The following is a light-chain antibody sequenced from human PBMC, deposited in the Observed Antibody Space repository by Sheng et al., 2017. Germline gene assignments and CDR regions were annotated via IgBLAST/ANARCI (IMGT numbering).Light chain of an antibody. CDR1: QSVLYSSNNKKY. Sequence: DIVMTQSPDSLAVSLGERATINCKSSQSVLYSSNNKKYLAWYQQKPGQPPKLLIYWASTRESGVPDRFSGSGSGTDFTLTISSLQAEDVAVYYCQQYYSTPWTFGQGTKWKSN. J-gene: IGKJ1*01. V-gene: IGKV4-1*01. CDR2: WAS. CDR3: QQYYSTPWT.